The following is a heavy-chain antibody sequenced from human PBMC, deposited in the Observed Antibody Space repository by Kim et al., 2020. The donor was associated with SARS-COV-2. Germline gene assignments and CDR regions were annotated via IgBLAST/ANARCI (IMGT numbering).Heavy chain of an antibody. CDR1: GFTFSSYS. D-gene: IGHD2-15*01. V-gene: IGHV3-21*01. Sequence: GGSLRLSCAASGFTFSSYSMNWVRQAPGKGLEWVSSISSSSSYIYYADSVKGRFTISRDNAKNSLYLQMNSLRAEDTAVYYCAREGEGCSGGSCSDAFDIWGQGTMVTVSS. CDR3: AREGEGCSGGSCSDAFDI. CDR2: ISSSSSYI. J-gene: IGHJ3*02.